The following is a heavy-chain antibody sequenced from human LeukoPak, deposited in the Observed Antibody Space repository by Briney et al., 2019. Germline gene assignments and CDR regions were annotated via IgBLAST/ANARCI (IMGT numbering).Heavy chain of an antibody. Sequence: SVKVSCKASGGTFSSYAISWVRQAPGQGLEWMGRIIPIFGIANYAQKFQGRVTITADKSTSTAYMELSSLRSEDTAVYYSAFPRGRSRDGYNWVFDYWGQGTLVTVSS. CDR2: IIPIFGIA. CDR3: AFPRGRSRDGYNWVFDY. CDR1: GGTFSSYA. D-gene: IGHD5-24*01. J-gene: IGHJ4*02. V-gene: IGHV1-69*04.